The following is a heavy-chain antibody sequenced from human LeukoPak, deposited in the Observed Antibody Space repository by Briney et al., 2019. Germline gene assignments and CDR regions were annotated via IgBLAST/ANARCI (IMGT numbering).Heavy chain of an antibody. CDR2: INPSGGST. V-gene: IGHV1-46*01. J-gene: IGHJ6*02. D-gene: IGHD2-2*01. CDR1: GYTFTSYY. CDR3: ARGPLPARVPAAIPYGMDV. Sequence: ASVKVSCKASGYTFTSYYMHWVRQAPGQGLEWMGIINPSGGSTNYAQKFQGRVTMTRDTSTSTVYMELSSLRSEDTAVYYCARGPLPARVPAAIPYGMDVWGQGTTVTVSS.